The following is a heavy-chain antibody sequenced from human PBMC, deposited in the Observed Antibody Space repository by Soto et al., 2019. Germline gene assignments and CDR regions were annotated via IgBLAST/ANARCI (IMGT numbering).Heavy chain of an antibody. Sequence: SVKVSCKASGGTFSSYAISWVRQAPGQGLEWMGGIIPIFGTANYAQKFQGRVTITADESTSTAYMELSSLRSEDTAVYYCATPTTKTYYYDSSGYSFDYWGQGTLGTV. D-gene: IGHD3-22*01. J-gene: IGHJ4*02. CDR3: ATPTTKTYYYDSSGYSFDY. CDR2: IIPIFGTA. CDR1: GGTFSSYA. V-gene: IGHV1-69*13.